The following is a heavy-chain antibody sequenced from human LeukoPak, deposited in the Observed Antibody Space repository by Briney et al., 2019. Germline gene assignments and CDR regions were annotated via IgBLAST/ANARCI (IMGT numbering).Heavy chain of an antibody. CDR3: ARRTLNSVVAATPFDY. Sequence: PGGSLRLSCSASGFTFNRFYLHWVRQAPGKGLEFVSHISSNGATTYYADSVKGRFTISRDNAKNSLYLQMNSLRAEDTAVYYCARRTLNSVVAATPFDYWGQGTLVTVSS. CDR2: ISSNGATT. V-gene: IGHV3-64*04. J-gene: IGHJ4*02. CDR1: GFTFNRFY. D-gene: IGHD2-15*01.